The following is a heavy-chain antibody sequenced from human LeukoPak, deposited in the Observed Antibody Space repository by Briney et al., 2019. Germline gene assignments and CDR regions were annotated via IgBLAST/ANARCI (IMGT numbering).Heavy chain of an antibody. CDR2: IYYSGST. CDR1: GGSISPYY. Sequence: SETLSLTCTVSGGSISPYYWSWIRQPPGKGLEWIGYIYYSGSTNYNPSLKSRVTISVDTSKNQFSLKLSSVTAADTAVCYCARRSSGWYYFDYWGQGTLVTVSS. V-gene: IGHV4-59*01. CDR3: ARRSSGWYYFDY. J-gene: IGHJ4*02. D-gene: IGHD6-19*01.